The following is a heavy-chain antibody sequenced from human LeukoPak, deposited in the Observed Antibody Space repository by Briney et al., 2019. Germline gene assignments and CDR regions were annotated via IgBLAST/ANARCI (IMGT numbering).Heavy chain of an antibody. J-gene: IGHJ4*02. Sequence: GGSLRLSCAASGFTFSSYWMHWVRQAPGKGLVWVSYIHSDGSRTSYADSVKGRFTISRDNFKHTLYLQMNSLRAEDTAVYYCARSGSGSYFLDYRGQGTLVTVSS. CDR3: ARSGSGSYFLDY. CDR1: GFTFSSYW. CDR2: IHSDGSRT. D-gene: IGHD3-10*01. V-gene: IGHV3-74*01.